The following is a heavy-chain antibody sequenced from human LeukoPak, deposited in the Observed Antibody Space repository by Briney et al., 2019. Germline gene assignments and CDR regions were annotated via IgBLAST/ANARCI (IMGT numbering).Heavy chain of an antibody. V-gene: IGHV4-59*12. J-gene: IGHJ3*02. D-gene: IGHD3-22*01. CDR2: IYNIGST. CDR3: ATFTDSSLIGAFDI. CDR1: GDSISSYY. Sequence: PSETLSLTCTVSGDSISSYYWSWIRQPPGKGLEWIGYIYNIGSTNYNPSLKSRTTISVDTSKNQFSLKVRSVTAADTAVYYCATFTDSSLIGAFDIWGQGTMVTVSS.